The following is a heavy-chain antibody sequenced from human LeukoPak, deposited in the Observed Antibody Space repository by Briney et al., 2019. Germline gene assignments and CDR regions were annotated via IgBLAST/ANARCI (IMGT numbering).Heavy chain of an antibody. Sequence: PGGSLRLSCAASGFTLSNHRMYWVRQAPGKGLEWVSSLSDTGDSTQYADSVKGRFTISRDSARSALYLQMNSLRAEDTAVYYCAKGDCSSGSCYFDYWGQGSQVTVSS. CDR1: GFTLSNHR. CDR3: AKGDCSSGSCYFDY. V-gene: IGHV3-23*01. CDR2: LSDTGDST. D-gene: IGHD2-15*01. J-gene: IGHJ4*02.